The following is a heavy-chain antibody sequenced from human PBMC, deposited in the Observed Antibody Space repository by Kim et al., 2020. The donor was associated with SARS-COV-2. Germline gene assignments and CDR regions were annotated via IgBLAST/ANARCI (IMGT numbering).Heavy chain of an antibody. J-gene: IGHJ4*02. V-gene: IGHV1-18*04. CDR1: GYTFTSYG. Sequence: ASVKVSCKASGYTFTSYGISWVRQAPGQGLEWMGWISAYNGNTNYAQKLQGRVTMTTDTSTSTAYMELRSLRSDDTAVYYCARDSLGISYLWFGEPPFDYWGQGTLVTVSS. D-gene: IGHD3-10*01. CDR2: ISAYNGNT. CDR3: ARDSLGISYLWFGEPPFDY.